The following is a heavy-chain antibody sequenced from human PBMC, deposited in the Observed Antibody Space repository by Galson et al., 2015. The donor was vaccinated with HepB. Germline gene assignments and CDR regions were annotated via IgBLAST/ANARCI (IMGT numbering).Heavy chain of an antibody. J-gene: IGHJ1*01. CDR1: GFTFSSYA. CDR3: TTVGYSSGWYSTEYFQH. Sequence: SLRLSCAASGFTFSSYAMHWVRQAPGKGLEWVGRIKSKTDGGTTDYAAPVKGRFTISRDDSKNTLYLQMNSLKTEDTAVYYCTTVGYSSGWYSTEYFQHWGQGTLVTVSS. V-gene: IGHV3-15*01. CDR2: IKSKTDGGTT. D-gene: IGHD6-19*01.